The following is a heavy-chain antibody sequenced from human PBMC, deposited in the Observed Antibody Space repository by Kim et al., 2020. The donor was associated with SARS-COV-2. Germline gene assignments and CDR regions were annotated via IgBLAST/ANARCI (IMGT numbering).Heavy chain of an antibody. CDR2: INHSGST. CDR3: ARGLGHNYYDSSGYVDY. CDR1: GGSFSGYY. J-gene: IGHJ4*02. D-gene: IGHD3-22*01. Sequence: SETLSLTCAVYGGSFSGYYWSWIRQPPGKGLEWIGEINHSGSTNYNPSLKSRVTISVDTSKNQFSLKLSSVTAADTAVYYCARGLGHNYYDSSGYVDYWGQGALVTVSS. V-gene: IGHV4-34*01.